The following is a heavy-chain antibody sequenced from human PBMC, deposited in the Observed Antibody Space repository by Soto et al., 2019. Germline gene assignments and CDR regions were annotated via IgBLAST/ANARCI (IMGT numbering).Heavy chain of an antibody. CDR3: ARRNSGSSWYDPLFDY. J-gene: IGHJ4*02. Sequence: SETLSLTCTVSGGSISSSSYYWGWIRQPPGKGLEWIGSIYYSGSTYYNPSLKSRVTISVDTSKNQFSLKLSSVTAADTAVYYCARRNSGSSWYDPLFDYWGQGTLVTVSS. V-gene: IGHV4-39*01. D-gene: IGHD6-13*01. CDR1: GGSISSSSYY. CDR2: IYYSGST.